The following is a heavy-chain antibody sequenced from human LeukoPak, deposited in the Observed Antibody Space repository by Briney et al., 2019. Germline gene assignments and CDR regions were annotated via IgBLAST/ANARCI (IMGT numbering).Heavy chain of an antibody. Sequence: PGGSLRLSCAASGFTVSSNYMSWVRQAPGKGLEWVSVIYSGGSTHYADSVKGRFTISRDNSKNTLYLQMNSLRAEDTAVYYCASGYDSSGYYAYYFDYWGQGTLVTVSS. CDR1: GFTVSSNY. D-gene: IGHD3-22*01. J-gene: IGHJ4*02. CDR3: ASGYDSSGYYAYYFDY. V-gene: IGHV3-53*01. CDR2: IYSGGST.